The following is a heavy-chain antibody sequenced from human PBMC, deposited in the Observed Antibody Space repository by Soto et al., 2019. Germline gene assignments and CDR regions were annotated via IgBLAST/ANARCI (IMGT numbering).Heavy chain of an antibody. V-gene: IGHV3-53*01. Sequence: EVQLVESGGDLIQPGGSLRLSCAASGFTVSSNDMSWVRQAPGKGLEWVSLIYSSGSTHYADSVKGRFTISRENSKNTVHLQMNTLRAEDTAVYGCERGLVKRNGAYWGQGTLVTVSS. CDR2: IYSSGST. CDR3: ERGLVKRNGAY. J-gene: IGHJ4*02. D-gene: IGHD2-8*01. CDR1: GFTVSSND.